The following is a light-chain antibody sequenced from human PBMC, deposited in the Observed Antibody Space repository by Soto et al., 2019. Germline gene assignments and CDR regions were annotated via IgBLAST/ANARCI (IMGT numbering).Light chain of an antibody. CDR3: QQYDNLPPVYT. J-gene: IGKJ2*01. V-gene: IGKV1-33*01. Sequence: DFQMPPSPSSLSASVGDRVTITCQASQDISNYLNWYQHKPGKAPKLLIYGASNLQTGVPSRFSGSGSGTDFTFTISSLQPEDVATYYCQQYDNLPPVYTFGQGTKLEIK. CDR2: GAS. CDR1: QDISNY.